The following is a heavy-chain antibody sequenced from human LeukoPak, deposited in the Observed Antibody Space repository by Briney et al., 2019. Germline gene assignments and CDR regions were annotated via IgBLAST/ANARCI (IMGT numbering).Heavy chain of an antibody. V-gene: IGHV3-48*01. J-gene: IGHJ4*02. CDR2: ITGSHTTI. CDR1: GFTFSHYN. Sequence: GGSLRLSCAASGFTFSHYNMHWVRQAPGKGLEWVSYITGSHTTIYYADSVKGRFTISRDNSKNTLYLQMNSLRAEDTAVYYCARGPSGYHNTGGQGTLVTVSS. CDR3: ARGPSGYHNT. D-gene: IGHD5-12*01.